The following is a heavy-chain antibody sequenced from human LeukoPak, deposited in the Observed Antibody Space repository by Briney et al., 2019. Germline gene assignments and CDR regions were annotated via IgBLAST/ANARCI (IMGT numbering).Heavy chain of an antibody. CDR2: ISAYNGNT. D-gene: IGHD3-22*01. CDR1: GYTFTSYG. J-gene: IGHJ5*02. V-gene: IGHV1-18*01. CDR3: ARDPFPTYYYDSSGYSDTNWFDP. Sequence: ASVKVSCKASGYTFTSYGISWVRQAPGQGLEWMGWISAYNGNTNYAQKLQGRVTMTTDTSTSTAYMELRSLRSDDTAVYYCARDPFPTYYYDSSGYSDTNWFDPSGQGTLVTVSS.